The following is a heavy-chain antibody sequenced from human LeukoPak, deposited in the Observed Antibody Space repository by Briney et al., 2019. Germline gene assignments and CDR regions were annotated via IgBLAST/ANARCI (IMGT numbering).Heavy chain of an antibody. Sequence: GGSLRLSCAASGFTVSSNYMTWVRQAPGKGLEWVSVIYSSGTTFYAESVKGRFTVSRDNSKNTLYLQMNSLRVEGTAVYYCARFPQWGHDSSGAFDIWGQGTMVTVSS. V-gene: IGHV3-53*01. CDR3: ARFPQWGHDSSGAFDI. J-gene: IGHJ3*02. D-gene: IGHD3-22*01. CDR2: IYSSGTT. CDR1: GFTVSSNY.